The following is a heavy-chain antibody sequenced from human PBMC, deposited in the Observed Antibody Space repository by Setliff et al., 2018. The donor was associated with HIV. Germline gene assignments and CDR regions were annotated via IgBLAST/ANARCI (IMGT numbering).Heavy chain of an antibody. CDR3: ARRGRTGNSYVLSWFDP. V-gene: IGHV4-61*02. CDR2: IYTSGP. J-gene: IGHJ5*02. CDR1: GDSISSGSNY. D-gene: IGHD3-10*02. Sequence: SETLSLTCTVSGDSISSGSNYWSWIRQPAGKGLEWIGRIYTSGPRYNPSLENRVTISVDTSKSQFFLMLTSVTAADTAVYYCARRGRTGNSYVLSWFDPWGQGTLVTVSS.